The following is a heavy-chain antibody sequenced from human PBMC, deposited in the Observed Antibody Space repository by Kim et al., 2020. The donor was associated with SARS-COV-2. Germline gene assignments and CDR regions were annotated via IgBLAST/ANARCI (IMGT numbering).Heavy chain of an antibody. D-gene: IGHD6-6*01. CDR3: ARVAIAGRRFFDY. Sequence: EPKFQGRVTMTRDTSTSTVYMELSSLRSEDTAVYYCARVAIAGRRFFDYWGQGTLVTVSS. V-gene: IGHV1-46*01. J-gene: IGHJ4*02.